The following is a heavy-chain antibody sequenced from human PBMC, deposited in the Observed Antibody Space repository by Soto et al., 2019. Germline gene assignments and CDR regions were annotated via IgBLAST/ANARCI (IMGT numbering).Heavy chain of an antibody. CDR3: ARLGYYYGMDV. Sequence: LSLTCTVSGGSISSSSYYWGWIRQPPGKWLEWIGSIYYSGSTYYNPSLKSRVTISVDTSKNQFSLKLSSVTAADTAVYYCARLGYYYGMDVWGQGTTVTVSS. J-gene: IGHJ6*02. CDR1: GGSISSSSYY. CDR2: IYYSGST. D-gene: IGHD3-10*01. V-gene: IGHV4-39*01.